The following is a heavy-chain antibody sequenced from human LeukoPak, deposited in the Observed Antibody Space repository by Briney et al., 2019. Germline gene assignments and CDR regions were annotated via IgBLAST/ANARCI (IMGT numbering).Heavy chain of an antibody. V-gene: IGHV4-59*01. CDR1: GGSFSSYY. J-gene: IGHJ4*02. Sequence: PSQTLSLTCTVSGGSFSSYYWSWIRQPPGKGPEWIGFIDYSGTTYYNPSLKSRVTISIDTSKNQFSLKLTSVTAADTAVYYCARDAGPYVHWGQGTLVTVSS. CDR2: IDYSGTT. CDR3: ARDAGPYVH. D-gene: IGHD3-16*01.